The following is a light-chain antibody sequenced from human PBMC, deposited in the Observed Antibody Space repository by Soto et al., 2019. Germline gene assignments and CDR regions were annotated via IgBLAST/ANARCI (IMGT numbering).Light chain of an antibody. Sequence: QSVLTQPHSVSAAPGQKVTISCSGSSXNIGGNSVSWYQQLPGTAPKLLIYDDNKRPSGIPDRFSGSKSGTSATLGITGFQTGDEADYYCGSWDSSLSAYVFGTGTKVIVL. J-gene: IGLJ1*01. CDR1: SXNIGGNS. CDR2: DDN. CDR3: GSWDSSLSAYV. V-gene: IGLV1-51*01.